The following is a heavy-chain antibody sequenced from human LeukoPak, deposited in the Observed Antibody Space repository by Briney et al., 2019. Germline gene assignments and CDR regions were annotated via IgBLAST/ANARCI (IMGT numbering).Heavy chain of an antibody. D-gene: IGHD6-13*01. J-gene: IGHJ5*01. V-gene: IGHV3-48*01. CDR3: ATTPYSSNWFDS. CDR1: GFTFSSHN. CDR2: ISSSSSII. Sequence: GGSLRLSCAASGFTFSSHNMNWVRQAPGKGLEWVSYISSSSSIIYFADSVKGRFAISRDNAKNSLYLQINSLRAEDTAVYYCATTPYSSNWFDSWGQGTLVTVSS.